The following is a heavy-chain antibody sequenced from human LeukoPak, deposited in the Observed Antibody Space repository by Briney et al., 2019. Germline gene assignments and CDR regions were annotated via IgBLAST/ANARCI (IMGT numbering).Heavy chain of an antibody. CDR3: ARGDSSGYSDAFDI. CDR2: INPNSGGT. CDR1: GYTFTGYY. D-gene: IGHD3-22*01. J-gene: IGHJ3*02. Sequence: ASVKISCKASGYTFTGYYMHWVRQAPGQGLEWMGRINPNSGGTNYAQKFQGRATMTRDTSISTAYMELSRLRSDDTAVYYCARGDSSGYSDAFDIWGQGTMVTVSS. V-gene: IGHV1-2*06.